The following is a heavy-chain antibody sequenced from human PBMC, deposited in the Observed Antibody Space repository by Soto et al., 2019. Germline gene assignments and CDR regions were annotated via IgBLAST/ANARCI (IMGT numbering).Heavy chain of an antibody. CDR2: MNPNSGNT. J-gene: IGHJ6*02. V-gene: IGHV1-8*01. CDR1: GYTFTSYD. D-gene: IGHD6-13*01. CDR3: ARRLSSSFFLALYGMDV. Sequence: QVPLVQSGAEVKKPGASVKVSCKASGYTFTSYDINWVRQATGQGLEWMGWMNPNSGNTGYAQKFQGRVTMTRNTSISTAYMELSSLRSEDTAVYYCARRLSSSFFLALYGMDVWGQGTTVTVSS.